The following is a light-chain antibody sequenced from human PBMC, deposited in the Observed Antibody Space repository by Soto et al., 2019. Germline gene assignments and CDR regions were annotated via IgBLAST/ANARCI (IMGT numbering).Light chain of an antibody. V-gene: IGLV3-21*01. CDR1: SIENKN. CDR3: QVWDSSSDHWV. Sequence: SYVLTQSPSVSVAPGKPATIKCGGDSIENKNVHWYQQRPGQAPVLVIYFDTDRPSGIPERFSGSNSGDTATLMISRVEAGDEADYYCQVWDSSSDHWVFGGGTKLTVL. J-gene: IGLJ3*02. CDR2: FDT.